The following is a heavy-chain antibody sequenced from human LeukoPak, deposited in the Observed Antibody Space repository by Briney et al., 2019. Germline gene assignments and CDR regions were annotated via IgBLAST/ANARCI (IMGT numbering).Heavy chain of an antibody. CDR3: ARTIRGY. D-gene: IGHD3-10*01. V-gene: IGHV3-21*04. Sequence: PGGSLRLSCATSGFTFSSYSMNWVRQAPGKGLEWVSSISSSSSYTYYADSVKGRFTISRDNAKNSLYLQMNSLRVEDTAVYYCARTIRGYWGQGTLVTVSS. CDR2: ISSSSSYT. CDR1: GFTFSSYS. J-gene: IGHJ4*02.